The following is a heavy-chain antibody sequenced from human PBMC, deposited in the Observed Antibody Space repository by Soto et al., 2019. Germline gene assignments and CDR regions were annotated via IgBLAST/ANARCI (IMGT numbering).Heavy chain of an antibody. CDR2: IGGKTYGGAT. D-gene: IGHD3-16*01. V-gene: IGHV3-49*04. CDR3: ARAAMQASYVSLYIYTFDH. J-gene: IGHJ4*02. CDR1: GFTFGDYS. Sequence: PGGSLRLSCSSSGFTFGDYSLSWVRQAPGKGLEWVGFIGGKTYGGATQYAASVKGRFTISRDDSNNMAYLQMNSLETEDTAVYYCARAAMQASYVSLYIYTFDHWGQGTVVTVSS.